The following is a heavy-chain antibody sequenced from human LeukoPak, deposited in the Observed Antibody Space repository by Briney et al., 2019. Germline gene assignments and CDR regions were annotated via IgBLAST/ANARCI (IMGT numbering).Heavy chain of an antibody. Sequence: GGSLRLSCAASGFTFGSYAMSWVRQAPGKGLEWVSAISGSGGSTYYADSVKGRFTISRDNSKNTLYLQTNSLRAEDTAVYYCAKEYSSSWYNWFDPWGQGTLVTVSS. J-gene: IGHJ5*02. CDR1: GFTFGSYA. CDR2: ISGSGGST. CDR3: AKEYSSSWYNWFDP. V-gene: IGHV3-23*01. D-gene: IGHD6-13*01.